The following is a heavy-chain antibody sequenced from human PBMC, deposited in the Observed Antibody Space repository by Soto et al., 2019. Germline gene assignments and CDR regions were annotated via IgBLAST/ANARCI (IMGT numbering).Heavy chain of an antibody. CDR3: ARDRARGPVRSWFDP. CDR1: GYTFTSYD. V-gene: IGHV1-8*01. Sequence: QVQLVQSGAEVKKPGASVKVSCKASGYTFTSYDINWVRQATGQGLEWMGWMNPNSGNTGYAQKFQGRVTMTRNTPISTAYRELSSLRAEDTAVYYCARDRARGPVRSWFDPWGPGTLVPVSS. D-gene: IGHD3-10*01. J-gene: IGHJ5*02. CDR2: MNPNSGNT.